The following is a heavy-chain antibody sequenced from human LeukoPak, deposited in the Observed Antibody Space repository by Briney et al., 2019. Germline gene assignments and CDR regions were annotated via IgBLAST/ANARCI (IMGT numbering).Heavy chain of an antibody. CDR2: FDPDDGET. Sequence: ASVKVSCKVSGYALTELPIHWVRQAPGKGLEWMGGFDPDDGETVYAQMFQGRVTMTEDTSSDTASMELSSLRSEDTAVYYCATGTSGSYYVGIVRPIDYWGQGTLVTVSS. D-gene: IGHD1-26*01. CDR1: GYALTELP. CDR3: ATGTSGSYYVGIVRPIDY. V-gene: IGHV1-24*01. J-gene: IGHJ4*02.